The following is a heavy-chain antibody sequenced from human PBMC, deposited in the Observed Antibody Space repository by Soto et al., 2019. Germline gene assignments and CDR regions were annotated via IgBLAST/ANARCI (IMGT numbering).Heavy chain of an antibody. CDR3: ARDPSGYSSSWCAY. CDR1: GFTFDDYG. D-gene: IGHD6-13*01. V-gene: IGHV3-20*04. CDR2: INWNGGST. Sequence: PGGSLRLSCAASGFTFDDYGMSWVRQAQGKGLEWVSGINWNGGSTGYADSVKGRFTISIDNAKNSLYLQMNRLRAEDTALYYCARDPSGYSSSWCAYWGQGTLVPVSS. J-gene: IGHJ4*02.